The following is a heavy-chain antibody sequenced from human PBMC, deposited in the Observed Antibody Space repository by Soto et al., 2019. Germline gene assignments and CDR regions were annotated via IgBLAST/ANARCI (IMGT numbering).Heavy chain of an antibody. CDR1: GFTFSSYA. V-gene: IGHV3-30-3*01. CDR3: VGITFLGPVY. Sequence: PGGSLRLSCAASGFTFSSYAMHWVRQAPGKGLEWVAVISYDGSNKYYADSVKGRFTISRDNSKNTLYLQMNSLRAEDTAVYYCVGITFLGPVYWGQGTLGNDS. CDR2: ISYDGSNK. D-gene: IGHD1-20*01. J-gene: IGHJ4*02.